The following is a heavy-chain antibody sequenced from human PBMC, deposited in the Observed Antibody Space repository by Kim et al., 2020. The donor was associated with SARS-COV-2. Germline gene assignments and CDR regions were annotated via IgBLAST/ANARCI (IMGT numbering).Heavy chain of an antibody. J-gene: IGHJ6*02. CDR2: FDPEDGET. Sequence: ASVKVSCKVSGYTLTELSMHWVRQAPGKGLEWMGGFDPEDGETIYAQKFQGRVTMTEDTSTDTAYMELSSLRSEDTAVYYCASSGTLGYYYYYGMDVWGQGTTVTVSS. V-gene: IGHV1-24*01. CDR3: ASSGTLGYYYYYGMDV. CDR1: GYTLTELS. D-gene: IGHD1-1*01.